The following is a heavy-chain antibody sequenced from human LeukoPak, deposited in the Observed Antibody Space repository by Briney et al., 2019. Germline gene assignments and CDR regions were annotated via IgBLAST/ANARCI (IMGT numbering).Heavy chain of an antibody. J-gene: IGHJ3*02. V-gene: IGHV3-23*01. CDR2: ISGSGGST. Sequence: GESLTLSCTVSGFTFSSYAMSWVRQAPGKGLEWVAAISGSGGSTYYADSEKGRFTISSDNSKNTLYLQMNGLRAEDTAVYYCRMVTAITGDDAFDIWGQGTMVTVSS. D-gene: IGHD2-21*02. CDR1: GFTFSSYA. CDR3: RMVTAITGDDAFDI.